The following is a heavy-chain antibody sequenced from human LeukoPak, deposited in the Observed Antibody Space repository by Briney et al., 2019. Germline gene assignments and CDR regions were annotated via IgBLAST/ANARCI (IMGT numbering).Heavy chain of an antibody. D-gene: IGHD3-16*02. CDR2: IKEDGSEK. V-gene: IGHV3-7*04. Sequence: PGRSLRLSCAASGFTFSSYWMSWVRQAPGKGLEWVANIKEDGSEKYYVDSVKGRFTISRDSAKNSLYLQMNSLRAEDTAVYYCARGGFRYFAHWGQGTLVTVSS. CDR1: GFTFSSYW. CDR3: ARGGFRYFAH. J-gene: IGHJ5*02.